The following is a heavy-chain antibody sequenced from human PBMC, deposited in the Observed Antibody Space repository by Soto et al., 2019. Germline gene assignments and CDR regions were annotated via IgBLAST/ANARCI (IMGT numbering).Heavy chain of an antibody. Sequence: QVHLVQSGAEVRKPGASVKVSCKGSGYTFTSYGIAWVRQAPGQGLEWMGWISAHNDNTNYAQKDQGRVNVTRDTSTSTAYIELRNLRTDDTAAYYRARGRYGDYWGKGARVTVSS. D-gene: IGHD1-1*01. J-gene: IGHJ4*02. V-gene: IGHV1-18*01. CDR1: GYTFTSYG. CDR3: ARGRYGDY. CDR2: ISAHNDNT.